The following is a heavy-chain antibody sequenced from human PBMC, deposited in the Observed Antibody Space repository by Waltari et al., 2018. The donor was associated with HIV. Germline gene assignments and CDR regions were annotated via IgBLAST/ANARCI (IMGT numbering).Heavy chain of an antibody. J-gene: IGHJ4*02. D-gene: IGHD6-13*01. CDR2: STPNSGGT. CDR3: ARGHSSSWVFDY. Sequence: QVQLVQSGAEVKKPGASVKVSCKASGYTFTGYYMHWVRQAPGQGLEWMGWSTPNSGGTNDAQKCQGRVTMTRDTAISTAYMERSRLRSDDTAVYYCARGHSSSWVFDYWGQGTLVTVSS. CDR1: GYTFTGYY. V-gene: IGHV1-2*02.